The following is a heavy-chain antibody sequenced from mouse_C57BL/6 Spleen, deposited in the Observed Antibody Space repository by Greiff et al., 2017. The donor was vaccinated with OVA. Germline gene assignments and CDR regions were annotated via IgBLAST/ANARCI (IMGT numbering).Heavy chain of an antibody. D-gene: IGHD1-1*01. Sequence: VQLKQSGGGLVKPGGSLKLSCAASGFTFSDYGMHWVRQAPEKGLEWVAYISSGSSTIYYADTVKGRFTISRDNAKNTLFLQMTSLRSEDTAMYYCANTLTTTFDYWGQGTTLTVSS. CDR3: ANTLTTTFDY. J-gene: IGHJ2*01. V-gene: IGHV5-17*01. CDR2: ISSGSSTI. CDR1: GFTFSDYG.